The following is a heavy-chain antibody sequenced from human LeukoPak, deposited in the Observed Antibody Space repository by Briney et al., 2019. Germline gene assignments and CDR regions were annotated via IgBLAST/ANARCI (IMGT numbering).Heavy chain of an antibody. CDR1: GYTFTSYD. CDR2: MNPNSGNT. Sequence: ASVKVSCKASGYTFTSYDINWVRQATGQGLEWMGWMNPNSGNTGYAPKFQGTVTMTRDTSVNTAYTELSSLTSEDTAMYYCARGYSSGLTDYWGQGTLVTVSS. V-gene: IGHV1-8*01. CDR3: ARGYSSGLTDY. J-gene: IGHJ4*02. D-gene: IGHD6-19*01.